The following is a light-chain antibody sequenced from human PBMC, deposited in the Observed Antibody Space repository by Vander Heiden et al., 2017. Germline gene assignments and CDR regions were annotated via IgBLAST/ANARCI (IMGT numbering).Light chain of an antibody. CDR1: SSTIGSTT. V-gene: IGLV1-44*01. J-gene: IGLJ1*01. Sequence: QSVLTQPPSASGTPGQRVTISCSGSSSTIGSTTVNWYQQRPGTAPKLLIYSNNQRPSGVPDRFSGSKSGTSASLAISGLQSEDEADYYCAAWDDSLNGYVFGTGTKVTVL. CDR2: SNN. CDR3: AAWDDSLNGYV.